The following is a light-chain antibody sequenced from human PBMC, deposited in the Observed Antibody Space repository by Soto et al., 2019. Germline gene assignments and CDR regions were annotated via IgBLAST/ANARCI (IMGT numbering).Light chain of an antibody. V-gene: IGKV3-11*01. CDR2: DAS. Sequence: EIVLTQSPATLSLSPGERATLSCRASHSVSNFLAWYQQKPGQAPRLLIYDASNRATGIPARFSGSASGTDFTLTISSLEPEDFAVYYCQLRSNWPQGTFGGGTKVEIK. CDR3: QLRSNWPQGT. CDR1: HSVSNF. J-gene: IGKJ4*01.